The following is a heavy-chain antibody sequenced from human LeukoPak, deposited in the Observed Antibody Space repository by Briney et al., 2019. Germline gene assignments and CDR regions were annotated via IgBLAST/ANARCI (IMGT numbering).Heavy chain of an antibody. CDR3: AKVGSGYSYGSFDY. D-gene: IGHD5-18*01. CDR2: IYYSGST. CDR1: GGSISSGVYY. J-gene: IGHJ4*02. Sequence: SQTLSLTCTVSGGSISSGVYYWTWLRQPAGKGLEWIGQIYYSGSTNYNPSLKSRVTISVDTSKNQFSLKLRSVTAADTAVYYCAKVGSGYSYGSFDYWGQGTLVTVSS. V-gene: IGHV4-61*09.